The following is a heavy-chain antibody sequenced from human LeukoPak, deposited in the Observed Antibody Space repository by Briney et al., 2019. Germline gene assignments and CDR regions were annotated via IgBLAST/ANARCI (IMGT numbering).Heavy chain of an antibody. V-gene: IGHV1-2*02. D-gene: IGHD6-13*01. CDR3: ARVPFHIAPDGYYFDY. CDR1: GYTFTGACY. J-gene: IGHJ4*02. CDR2: INPKSGAT. Sequence: GASVKVSCKASGYTFTGACYMHWVRQAPGQGLEWMGWINPKSGATNYAQKFQGRVTMTRDTSISTVYMDLSRLRSDDTAIYYCARVPFHIAPDGYYFDYWGQGPLVTVSS.